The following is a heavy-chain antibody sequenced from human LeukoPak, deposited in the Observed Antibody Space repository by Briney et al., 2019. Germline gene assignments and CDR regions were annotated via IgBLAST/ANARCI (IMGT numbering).Heavy chain of an antibody. CDR1: GFTFSSHW. D-gene: IGHD2-2*01. Sequence: PGESLRLSCAASGFTFSSHWMHWVRQAPEKGLVGVAHINADGSGTYYAAPVKGRFTISRDNAKNTLYLQMHSLTAEDTAVYYCVRGALRDCSYTSCSRGNWFDPWGQGTLVTVSS. V-gene: IGHV3-74*01. CDR3: VRGALRDCSYTSCSRGNWFDP. CDR2: INADGSGT. J-gene: IGHJ5*02.